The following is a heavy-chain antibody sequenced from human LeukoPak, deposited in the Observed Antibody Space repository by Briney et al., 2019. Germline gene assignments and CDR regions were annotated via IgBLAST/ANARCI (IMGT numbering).Heavy chain of an antibody. V-gene: IGHV1-24*01. CDR3: ATDRIAAAGLFDY. CDR2: FDPEDGET. Sequence: ASVKVSCKASGYTFTSYGISWVRQAPGQGLEWMGGFDPEDGETIYAQKFQGRVTMTEDTSTDTAYMELSSLRSEDTAVYYCATDRIAAAGLFDYWGQGTLVTVSS. CDR1: GYTFTSYG. J-gene: IGHJ4*02. D-gene: IGHD6-13*01.